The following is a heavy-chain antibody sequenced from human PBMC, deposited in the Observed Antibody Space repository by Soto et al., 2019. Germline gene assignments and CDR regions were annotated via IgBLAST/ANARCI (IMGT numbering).Heavy chain of an antibody. CDR2: ISYDGSNK. CDR3: QGHYYGSGSYYNWGYYYYGMDV. J-gene: IGHJ6*02. D-gene: IGHD3-10*01. CDR1: GFTFSSYG. V-gene: IGHV3-30*03. Sequence: EGSLTRWCGASGFTFSSYGLHRVRQSPGKGLEWVAVISYDGSNKYYADSVKGRFTISRDNSKNTLYLQMNSLRAEDTAVYYCQGHYYGSGSYYNWGYYYYGMDVWGQGTTVTAS.